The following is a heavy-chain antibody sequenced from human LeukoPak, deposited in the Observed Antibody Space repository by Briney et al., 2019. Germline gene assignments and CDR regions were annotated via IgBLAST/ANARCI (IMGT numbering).Heavy chain of an antibody. D-gene: IGHD6-19*01. CDR1: GGSISSHY. J-gene: IGHJ4*02. CDR2: IYYSGST. V-gene: IGHV4-39*01. CDR3: ASSGEPLFDY. Sequence: SETLSLTCTVSGGSISSHYWGWIRQPPGKGLEWIGSIYYSGSTYYNPSLKSRVTISVDTSKNQFSLKLSSVTAADTAVYYCASSGEPLFDYWGQGTLVTVSS.